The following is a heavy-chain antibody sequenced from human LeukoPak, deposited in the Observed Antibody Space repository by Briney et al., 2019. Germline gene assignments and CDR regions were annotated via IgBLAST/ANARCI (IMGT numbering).Heavy chain of an antibody. V-gene: IGHV3-15*01. D-gene: IGHD3-9*01. J-gene: IGHJ4*02. CDR1: GFTFSHAW. Sequence: KPGGSLRLSCAASGFTFSHAWMSWVRQAPGKGLEWVGRIKSKTDGGTKDYAAPVKGRFTISRDDSKNTLYLQMNSLKTEDTAVYYCSTSRPTGYYNSWGQGTLVTVSS. CDR3: STSRPTGYYNS. CDR2: IKSKTDGGTK.